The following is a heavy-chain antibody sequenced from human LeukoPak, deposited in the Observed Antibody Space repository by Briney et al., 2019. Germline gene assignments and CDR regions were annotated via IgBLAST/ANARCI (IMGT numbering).Heavy chain of an antibody. CDR3: ARDLSGVAGYTYGRGIDY. CDR1: GFTSSSYW. CDR2: IKKDGSEK. V-gene: IGHV3-7*01. Sequence: GGSLRLSCAASGFTSSSYWMSWVRQAPGKGLEWVANIKKDGSEKYYVDSVKGRFTISRDNAKTSLYLQMNSLRAEDTAVYYCARDLSGVAGYTYGRGIDYWGQRTLVTVSS. J-gene: IGHJ4*02. D-gene: IGHD5-18*01.